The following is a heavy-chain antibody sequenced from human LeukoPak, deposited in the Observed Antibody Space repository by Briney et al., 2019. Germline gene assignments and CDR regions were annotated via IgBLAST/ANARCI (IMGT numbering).Heavy chain of an antibody. Sequence: PGGSLRLSCAASGFTFSLYWMTWVRQAPGKGLEWVASIKEDGGEKYYVDSVKGRFTISRDNAKNSVYLQMNSLRDEDTAVYYCAKRLYGDDGPYFDYWGQGTLVTVSS. J-gene: IGHJ4*02. V-gene: IGHV3-7*01. D-gene: IGHD4-17*01. CDR2: IKEDGGEK. CDR1: GFTFSLYW. CDR3: AKRLYGDDGPYFDY.